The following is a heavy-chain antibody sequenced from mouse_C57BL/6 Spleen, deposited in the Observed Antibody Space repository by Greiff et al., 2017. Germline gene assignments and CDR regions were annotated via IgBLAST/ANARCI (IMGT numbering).Heavy chain of an antibody. Sequence: EVQLQESGGGLVKPGGSLKLSCAASGFTFSSYAMSWVRQTPEKRLEWVATISDGGSYTYYPDNVKGRFTISRDNAKNNLYLQMSHLKSEDTAMYYCARDEGLRRRFAYWGQGTLVTVSA. J-gene: IGHJ3*01. CDR2: ISDGGSYT. CDR1: GFTFSSYA. V-gene: IGHV5-4*01. CDR3: ARDEGLRRRFAY. D-gene: IGHD2-4*01.